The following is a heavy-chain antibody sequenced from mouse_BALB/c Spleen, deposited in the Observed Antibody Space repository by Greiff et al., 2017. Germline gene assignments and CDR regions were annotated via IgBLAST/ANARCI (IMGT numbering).Heavy chain of an antibody. Sequence: EVKLVESGGGLVKPGGSLKLSCAASGFTFSSYAMSWVRQTPEKRLEWVASISSGGSTYYPDSVKGRFTISRDNARNILYLQMSSLRSEDTAMYYCARSYYDYDWGYFDYWGQGTTLTVSS. V-gene: IGHV5-6-5*01. CDR2: ISSGGST. CDR3: ARSYYDYDWGYFDY. J-gene: IGHJ2*01. D-gene: IGHD2-4*01. CDR1: GFTFSSYA.